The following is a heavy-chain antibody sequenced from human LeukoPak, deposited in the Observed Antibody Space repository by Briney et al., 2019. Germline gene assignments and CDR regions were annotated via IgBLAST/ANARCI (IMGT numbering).Heavy chain of an antibody. V-gene: IGHV3-7*01. CDR3: ARDLHPRYYLPDY. D-gene: IGHD1-26*01. CDR2: IKEDGSET. Sequence: GGSLRLSCAASGFSFSSYGMSWFRQAPGKGLEWVASIKEDGSETYYVDSVKGRFTISRDNAKNSLYLQMNSLRAEDTAVYYCARDLHPRYYLPDYWGQGTLVTVSS. J-gene: IGHJ4*02. CDR1: GFSFSSYG.